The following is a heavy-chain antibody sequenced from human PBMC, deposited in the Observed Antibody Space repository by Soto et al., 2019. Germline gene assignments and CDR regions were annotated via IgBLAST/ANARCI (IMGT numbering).Heavy chain of an antibody. V-gene: IGHV4-31*03. CDR1: GDSVNSGGHY. J-gene: IGHJ3*02. CDR2: THASGVT. CDR3: ARDGGYGPKCYAFEI. D-gene: IGHD1-26*01. Sequence: QVPLQESGPGLVKPSQTLSLTCSVSGDSVNSGGHYWNWIRQHPGKGLEWVGYTHASGVTSYNPSLKIRLDLSVDMSKNEGSLKLTSVTAADTAVYFCARDGGYGPKCYAFEIWGQGTMVTGAS.